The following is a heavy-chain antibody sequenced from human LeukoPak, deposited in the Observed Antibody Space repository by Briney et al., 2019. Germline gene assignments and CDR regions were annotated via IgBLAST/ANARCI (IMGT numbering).Heavy chain of an antibody. CDR1: GFTFSSYG. CDR2: IRYDGSNK. Sequence: GGSLRLSCAASGFTFSSYGMHWVRQAPGKGREWVAFIRYDGSNKYYADSVKGRFTISRDNSKNTLYLQMNSLRAEDTAVYYCAKALLGYCSSTSCYGFDYWGQGTLVTVSS. D-gene: IGHD2-2*01. V-gene: IGHV3-30*02. J-gene: IGHJ4*02. CDR3: AKALLGYCSSTSCYGFDY.